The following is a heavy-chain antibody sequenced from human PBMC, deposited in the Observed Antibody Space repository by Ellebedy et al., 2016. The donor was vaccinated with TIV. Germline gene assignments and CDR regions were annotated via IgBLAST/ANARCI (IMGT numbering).Heavy chain of an antibody. Sequence: MPSETLSLTCTVSGGSISSTDYHWGWIRQPPGRGLEWIWTIYYTGNTYYSPSLNSRVTISVDTSKNHFSLKLSSVTAADTAVYYCGRHLRGIGTMIPWYLDLWGRGTLVTVSS. D-gene: IGHD3-22*01. CDR3: GRHLRGIGTMIPWYLDL. J-gene: IGHJ2*01. CDR2: IYYTGNT. V-gene: IGHV4-39*01. CDR1: GGSISSTDYH.